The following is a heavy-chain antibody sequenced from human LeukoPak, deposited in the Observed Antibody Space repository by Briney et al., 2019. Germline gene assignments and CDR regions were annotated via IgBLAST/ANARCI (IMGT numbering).Heavy chain of an antibody. CDR2: ISSSSSCI. D-gene: IGHD3-10*01. CDR3: ARADMVRGVI. CDR1: GFTFSSYS. J-gene: IGHJ4*02. Sequence: PGGSLRLSCAASGFTFSSYSMNWVRQAPGKGLEWVTSISSSSSCIYYADSVKGRFTISRDNAKNSLYLQMNSLRAEDTAVYYCARADMVRGVIWGQGTLVTVSS. V-gene: IGHV3-21*01.